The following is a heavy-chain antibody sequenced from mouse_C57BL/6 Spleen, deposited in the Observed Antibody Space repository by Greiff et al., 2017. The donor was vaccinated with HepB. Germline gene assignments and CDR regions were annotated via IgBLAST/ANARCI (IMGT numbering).Heavy chain of an antibody. CDR1: GYTFTDYY. D-gene: IGHD2-4*01. V-gene: IGHV1-19*01. Sequence: EVQLQQSGPVLVKPGASVKMSCKASGYTFTDYYMNWVKQSHGKSLEWIGVINPYNGGTSYNQKFKGKATLTVDKSSSTAYMELNSLTSEDSAVYYCANYDGEGYYFDYWGQGTTLTVSS. CDR3: ANYDGEGYYFDY. J-gene: IGHJ2*01. CDR2: INPYNGGT.